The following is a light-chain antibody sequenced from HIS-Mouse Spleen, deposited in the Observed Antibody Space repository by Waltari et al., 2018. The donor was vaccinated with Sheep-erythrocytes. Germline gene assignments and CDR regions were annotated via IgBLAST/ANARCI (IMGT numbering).Light chain of an antibody. J-gene: IGKJ1*01. V-gene: IGKV1D-13*01. CDR2: EAS. Sequence: AIQLTQSPSSLSASVGARVTITCRASQGISSALAWYQQKPGKAPKLLIYEASSLESGVPSRFSGSGSGTEFTLTISSLQPEDFATYYCQQFNNYPRTFGQGTKVEIK. CDR3: QQFNNYPRT. CDR1: QGISSA.